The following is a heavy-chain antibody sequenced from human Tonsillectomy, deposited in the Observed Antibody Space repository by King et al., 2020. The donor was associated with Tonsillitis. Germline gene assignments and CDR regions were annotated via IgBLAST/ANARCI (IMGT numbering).Heavy chain of an antibody. V-gene: IGHV3-30*02. CDR3: AKGRGLAVADGNDY. Sequence: VQLVESGGGVVQPGGSLRLSCAASGFTFSSYGMHWVRQAPGKGLEWVAFIRFDGSIAYFADSVKGRFTISRDNSKNTLYLQMNRLRAEDTAVFYCAKGRGLAVADGNDYWGQGTLVTVSS. CDR1: GFTFSSYG. D-gene: IGHD6-19*01. CDR2: IRFDGSIA. J-gene: IGHJ4*02.